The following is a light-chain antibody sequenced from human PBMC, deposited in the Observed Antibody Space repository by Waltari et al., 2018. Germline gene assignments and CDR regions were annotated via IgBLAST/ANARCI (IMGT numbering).Light chain of an antibody. CDR1: NSDVGRYTL. V-gene: IGLV2-23*02. Sequence: QSARTQAASVSGSPGQSITMSCTGTNSDVGRYTLVSWNQKNPGEAPKLMIFEVTKRPSGVSNRFSASKSGNTASLTISGLQAEDEAHYYCFSYAGSRNWVFGGGTKLTVL. CDR2: EVT. CDR3: FSYAGSRNWV. J-gene: IGLJ3*02.